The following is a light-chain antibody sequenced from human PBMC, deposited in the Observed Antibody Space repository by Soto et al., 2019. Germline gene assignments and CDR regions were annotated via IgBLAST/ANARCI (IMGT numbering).Light chain of an antibody. CDR2: SNN. J-gene: IGLJ3*02. CDR1: SSNIGSNF. V-gene: IGLV1-44*01. CDR3: ATWDDSLSGPV. Sequence: QSVLTQPPSASGTPGQRVTISCSGSSSNIGSNFVNWYQQPPGTAPKLLIYSNNQRPSGVPDRFSGSKSGASASLAISGLQSEDEADYYCATWDDSLSGPVFGGGTKVTVL.